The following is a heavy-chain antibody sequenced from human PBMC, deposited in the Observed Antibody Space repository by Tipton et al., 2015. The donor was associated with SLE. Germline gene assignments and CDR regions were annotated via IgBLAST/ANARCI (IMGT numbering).Heavy chain of an antibody. J-gene: IGHJ6*02. D-gene: IGHD2-8*02. V-gene: IGHV4-59*12. CDR2: IHSSGTT. CDR3: AGVLGYCTGGVCYYYYGMDV. CDR1: SGSISSYY. Sequence: TLSLTCSVSSGSISSYYWSWIRQFPGKGLQWIGYIHSSGTTKYNPSLKSRVTISVDTSKNQFSLKLSSVTAADTAVYYCAGVLGYCTGGVCYYYYGMDVWGQGTTVTVSS.